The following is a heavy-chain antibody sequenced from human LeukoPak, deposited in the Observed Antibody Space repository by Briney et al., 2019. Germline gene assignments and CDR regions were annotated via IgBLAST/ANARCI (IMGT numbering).Heavy chain of an antibody. V-gene: IGHV3-23*01. D-gene: IGHD6-13*01. CDR2: ISGSGDYT. Sequence: PGGSLRLSCVVSGFTFSSYAMSWVRQAPGKGLEWVSAISGSGDYTYYADSVKGRFTISRDNSKNTLYLQMDSLRAEDTAIYYCAKGPLAGYSNSWRGDYWGQGTLVTVSS. J-gene: IGHJ4*02. CDR1: GFTFSSYA. CDR3: AKGPLAGYSNSWRGDY.